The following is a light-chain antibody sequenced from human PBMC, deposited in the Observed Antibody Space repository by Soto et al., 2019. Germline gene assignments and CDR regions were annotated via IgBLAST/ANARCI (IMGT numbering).Light chain of an antibody. V-gene: IGLV1-40*01. Sequence: QSVLTQPPSVSGAPGQRVTISCTGSSSNIGAGYDVHWYRQLPGTAPKLLIYGNSNRPSGIPDRFSGSKSGTSASLAITGLQAEDEADYYCQSYASSLSGQGVFGGGTKLTVL. CDR2: GNS. J-gene: IGLJ2*01. CDR3: QSYASSLSGQGV. CDR1: SSNIGAGYD.